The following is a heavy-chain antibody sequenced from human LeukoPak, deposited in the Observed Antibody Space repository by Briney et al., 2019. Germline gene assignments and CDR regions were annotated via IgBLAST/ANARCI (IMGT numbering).Heavy chain of an antibody. J-gene: IGHJ4*02. Sequence: KPGGSLRLSCAASGFTFSSYSMNWVRQAPGKGLEWVSSISSSSSYIYYADSVKGRFTISRDNAKNSLYLQMNSLRAEDTAVYYCAKARRHYYDRTGGYWGQGTLVTVSS. V-gene: IGHV3-21*01. CDR2: ISSSSSYI. CDR3: AKARRHYYDRTGGY. D-gene: IGHD3-22*01. CDR1: GFTFSSYS.